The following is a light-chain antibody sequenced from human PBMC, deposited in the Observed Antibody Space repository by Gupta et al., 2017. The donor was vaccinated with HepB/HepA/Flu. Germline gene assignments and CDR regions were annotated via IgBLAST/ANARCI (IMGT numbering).Light chain of an antibody. CDR3: RQALQTPRA. Sequence: DIVMTQSPLSLSVTPGEPASISCRSSQSLLHNNGNNYLDWYLQKPGQSPQLLIYLGSNRASGVPDRFSGSGSGTDFTLKISGVEAEDVGVYYCRQALQTPRAFGQGTKVEIK. J-gene: IGKJ1*01. CDR1: QSLLHNNGNNY. V-gene: IGKV2-28*01. CDR2: LGS.